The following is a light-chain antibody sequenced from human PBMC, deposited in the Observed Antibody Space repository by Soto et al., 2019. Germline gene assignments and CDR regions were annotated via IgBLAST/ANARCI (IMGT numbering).Light chain of an antibody. Sequence: DIQMTQSPSSLSASVGDRVTITCQASQDITSYLNWYQHKPGKAPKLLIYDASILEAGVPPRFSGSGSGTDFTLTISSLQAEDVAVYYCQQYYSIPFTFGQGTKLEI. J-gene: IGKJ2*01. CDR1: QDITSY. CDR2: DAS. CDR3: QQYYSIPFT. V-gene: IGKV1-33*01.